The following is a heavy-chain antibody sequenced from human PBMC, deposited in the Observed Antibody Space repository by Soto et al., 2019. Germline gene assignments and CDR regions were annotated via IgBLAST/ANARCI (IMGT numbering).Heavy chain of an antibody. V-gene: IGHV3-30-3*01. Sequence: GGSLRLSCAASGFTFSSYAMHWVRQAPRKRLEWVAVISYDGSNKYYADSVKSRFTISRDNSKNTLYLKMNSLRAEDTAVYYCARDNLIHLHYFYGMDVWGQGTTVTVSS. CDR3: ARDNLIHLHYFYGMDV. J-gene: IGHJ6*02. D-gene: IGHD3-16*01. CDR2: ISYDGSNK. CDR1: GFTFSSYA.